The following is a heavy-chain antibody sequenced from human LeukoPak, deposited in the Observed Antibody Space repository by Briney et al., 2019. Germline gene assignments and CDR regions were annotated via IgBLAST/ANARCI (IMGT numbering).Heavy chain of an antibody. D-gene: IGHD5-12*01. CDR2: ISISSSYT. CDR3: ARDHRYAFDN. CDR1: GFTFSSYS. J-gene: IGHJ4*01. V-gene: IGHV3-21*05. Sequence: GGSLRLSCAASGFTFSSYSMNWVRQAPGKGLEWVSYISISSSYTKYADSVKGRFTISRDKARNSLYLQMNSLRAEDTAVYYCARDHRYAFDNWGHGTLVTVSS.